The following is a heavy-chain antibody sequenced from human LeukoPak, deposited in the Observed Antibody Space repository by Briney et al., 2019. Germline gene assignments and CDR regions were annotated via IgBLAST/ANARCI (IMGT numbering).Heavy chain of an antibody. D-gene: IGHD3-10*01. V-gene: IGHV1-18*01. CDR3: ARVCGSGGYYGCYSVRDAFDI. J-gene: IGHJ3*02. CDR1: GYTFTSYG. CDR2: ISAYNGNT. Sequence: GASVKVSCKASGYTFTSYGISWVRQAPGQGLEWMGWISAYNGNTNYAQKLQGRVTMTTDTSTSTAYMELRSLRSDDAAVYYCARVCGSGGYYGCYSVRDAFDIWGQGTMVTVSS.